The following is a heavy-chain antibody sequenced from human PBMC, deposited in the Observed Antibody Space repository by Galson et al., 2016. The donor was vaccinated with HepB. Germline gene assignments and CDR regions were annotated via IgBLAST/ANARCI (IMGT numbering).Heavy chain of an antibody. D-gene: IGHD6-13*01. V-gene: IGHV3-7*01. CDR3: ARGGSTSSWVWVD. J-gene: IGHJ4*02. CDR2: VKPDGSET. CDR1: GFTFSSLW. Sequence: SLRLSCAASGFTFSSLWMTWDRQAPGKGPEWVASVKPDGSETYYVDSMKGRFTISRDNAKNSLYLQMNSLRAEDTAVYYCARGGSTSSWVWVDWGQGTLVTVSS.